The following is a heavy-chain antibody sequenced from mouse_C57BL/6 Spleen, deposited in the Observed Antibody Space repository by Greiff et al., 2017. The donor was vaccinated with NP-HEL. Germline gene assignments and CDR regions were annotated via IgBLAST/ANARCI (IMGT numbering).Heavy chain of an antibody. CDR1: GYSITSGYY. V-gene: IGHV3-6*01. J-gene: IGHJ3*01. CDR3: ASGDFWVWFAY. CDR2: ISYDGSN. Sequence: VQLKESGPGLVKPSQSLSLTCSVTGYSITSGYYWNWIRQFPGNKLEWMGYISYDGSNNYNPSLKNRISITRDTSKNQFFLKLNSVTTEDTATYYCASGDFWVWFAYWGQGTLVTVSA. D-gene: IGHD3-3*01.